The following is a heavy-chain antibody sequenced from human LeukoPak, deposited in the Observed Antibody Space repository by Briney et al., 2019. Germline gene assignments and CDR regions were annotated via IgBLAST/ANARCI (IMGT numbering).Heavy chain of an antibody. CDR1: GYTFTSYD. J-gene: IGHJ4*02. CDR3: ARVQRIQLWLLRY. Sequence: GASVKVSCKASGYTFTSYDINWVRQATGQGLEWMGWMNPNSGNTGYAQKFQGRVTMTRNTSISTAYMELSSLRSEDTAVYYCARVQRIQLWLLRYWGQGTLVTVSS. V-gene: IGHV1-8*01. D-gene: IGHD5-18*01. CDR2: MNPNSGNT.